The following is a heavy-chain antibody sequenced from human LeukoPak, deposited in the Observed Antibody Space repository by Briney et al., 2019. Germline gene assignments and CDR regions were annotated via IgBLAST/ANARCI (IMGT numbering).Heavy chain of an antibody. Sequence: SETLSLTYTVSGGSISSSSYSWGWIRQPPGKGLEWIGSVYYSGSTYYNPSLKSRVTISVDTSKNQFSLNRISVTAADTAVYYCARQRVITYGGVIVGNNWFDPWGQGTLVTVSS. V-gene: IGHV4-39*01. D-gene: IGHD3-16*02. CDR3: ARQRVITYGGVIVGNNWFDP. CDR2: VYYSGST. J-gene: IGHJ5*02. CDR1: GGSISSSSYS.